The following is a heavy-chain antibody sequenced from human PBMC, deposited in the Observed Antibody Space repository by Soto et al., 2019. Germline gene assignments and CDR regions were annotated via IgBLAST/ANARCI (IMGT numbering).Heavy chain of an antibody. CDR2: IYYSGST. D-gene: IGHD3-10*01. V-gene: IGHV4-59*01. CDR3: ARAPRGDYGYPSYFDY. Sequence: ETLSLTCTVSGGSISSYYWSWIRQPPGKGLEWIGYIYYSGSTNYNPSLKSRVTISVDTSKNQFSLKLSSVTAADTAVYYCARAPRGDYGYPSYFDYWGQGTLVTVSS. J-gene: IGHJ4*02. CDR1: GGSISSYY.